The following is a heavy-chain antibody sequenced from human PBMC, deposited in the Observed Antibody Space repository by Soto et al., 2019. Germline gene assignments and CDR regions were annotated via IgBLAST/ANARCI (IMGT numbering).Heavy chain of an antibody. CDR3: TSNAAAKVGTLSY. Sequence: EVQLVESGVALVDPGGSLRLSCAASGFTFNNARMSWVRQAPGKGLDWVGRIDGGKTDFAATVEGRFTFSRDDSRNTLFLQMNSLKTEDTGVYYCTSNAAAKVGTLSYWGQGTLVTVSS. D-gene: IGHD1-26*01. CDR1: GFTFNNAR. V-gene: IGHV3-15*02. J-gene: IGHJ4*02. CDR2: IDGGKT.